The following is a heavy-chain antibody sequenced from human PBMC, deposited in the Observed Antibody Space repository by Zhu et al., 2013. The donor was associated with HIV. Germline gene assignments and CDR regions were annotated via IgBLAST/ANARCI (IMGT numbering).Heavy chain of an antibody. V-gene: IGHV4-34*01. D-gene: IGHD3-10*01. CDR2: INHSGST. J-gene: IGHJ4*02. Sequence: QVQLQQWGAGLLKPSETLSLTCAVYGGSFSGYYWSWIRQPPGKGLEWIGEINHSGSTNYNPSLKSRVTISVDTSKNQFSLKLSSVTAADTAVYYCARARFRELWHPAALYYFDYWGQGTLVTRSPQ. CDR1: GGSFSGYY. CDR3: ARARFRELWHPAALYYFDY.